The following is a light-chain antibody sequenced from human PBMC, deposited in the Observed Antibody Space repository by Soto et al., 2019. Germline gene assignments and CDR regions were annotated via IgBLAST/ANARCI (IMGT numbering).Light chain of an antibody. CDR3: QQYNNWPQT. CDR1: QSVSSK. J-gene: IGKJ1*01. CDR2: GAS. V-gene: IGKV3-15*01. Sequence: EIVMTQSPATLSVSPGERATLSCRASQSVSSKLAWYQQKPGQAPRLLIYGASTRATVIPARFSGSGSGTEFTLTISSLQSEYFAVYYCQQYNNWPQTVGQGTKVEIK.